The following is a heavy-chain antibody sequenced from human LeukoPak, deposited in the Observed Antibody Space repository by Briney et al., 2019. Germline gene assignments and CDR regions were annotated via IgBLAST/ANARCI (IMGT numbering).Heavy chain of an antibody. CDR3: VRIYCTSTSCYGDSYYGMDV. CDR1: GGSISSSSHS. Sequence: SETLSLTCTVSGGSISSSSHSWGWIRQPPGKGLEWIGSISYSGSTYYNPSLKTRVTMSVDTSENQFSLKLSSVTAADSTVYYCVRIYCTSTSCYGDSYYGMDVWGQGTTDTVSS. J-gene: IGHJ6*02. CDR2: ISYSGST. D-gene: IGHD2-2*01. V-gene: IGHV4-39*01.